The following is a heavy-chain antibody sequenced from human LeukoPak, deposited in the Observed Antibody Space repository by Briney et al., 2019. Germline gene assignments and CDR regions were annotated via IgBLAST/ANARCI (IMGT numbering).Heavy chain of an antibody. D-gene: IGHD6-13*01. CDR1: GYTFTSYG. Sequence: ASVKVSCKASGYTFTSYGISWVRQAPGQGLEWMGWISAYNGNTNYAQKLQGRVTMTTDTSTSTAYMELRSLRSDDTAVYYCARVYSRGSWYYCYYYMDVWGKGTTVTVSS. CDR3: ARVYSRGSWYYCYYYMDV. V-gene: IGHV1-18*01. J-gene: IGHJ6*03. CDR2: ISAYNGNT.